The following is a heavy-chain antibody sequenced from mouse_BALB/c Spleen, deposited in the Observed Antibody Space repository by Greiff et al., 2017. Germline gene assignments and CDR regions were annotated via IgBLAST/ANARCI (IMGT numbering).Heavy chain of an antibody. CDR3: ARGDDYVNRYYAMDY. J-gene: IGHJ4*01. D-gene: IGHD2-1*01. Sequence: QVQLKESGPGLVAPSQSLSITCTVSGSSLTGYGVNWVRQPPGKGLEWLGMIWGDGSTDYNSALKSRLSISKDNSKSQVFLKMNSLQTDDTARYSFARGDDYVNRYYAMDYWGQGTSVTVSS. V-gene: IGHV2-6-7*01. CDR1: GSSLTGYG. CDR2: IWGDGST.